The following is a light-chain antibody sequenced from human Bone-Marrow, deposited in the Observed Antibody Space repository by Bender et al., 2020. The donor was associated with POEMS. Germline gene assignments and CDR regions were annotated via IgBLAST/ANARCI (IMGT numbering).Light chain of an antibody. CDR3: STSRNNYDFDV. CDR1: SSDIGLYTF. V-gene: IGLV2-14*03. Sequence: QSALTQPASVSGSPGQSIAIACTGTSSDIGLYTFVSWYQQHPGKAPQLIIYNVINRPSGMAYRFSGSKAGNTASLTIAGLHAEDEADEYCSTSRNNYDFDVFGSGTRVTVL. J-gene: IGLJ1*01. CDR2: NVI.